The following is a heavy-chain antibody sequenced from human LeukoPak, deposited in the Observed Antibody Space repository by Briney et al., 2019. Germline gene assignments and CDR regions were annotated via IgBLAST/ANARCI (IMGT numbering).Heavy chain of an antibody. V-gene: IGHV6-1*01. CDR1: LHSPSSNSAA. Sequence: RALSHTSAISLHSPSSNSAAWNWSRESPSRGLECLGKTYYRSKWNSDYAVSVKSRITINADTSKNQCSLQLNAVTPEDTAVYYCARDDNWIDPWAQGSLVTVSS. CDR3: ARDDNWIDP. CDR2: TYYRSKWNS. J-gene: IGHJ5*02.